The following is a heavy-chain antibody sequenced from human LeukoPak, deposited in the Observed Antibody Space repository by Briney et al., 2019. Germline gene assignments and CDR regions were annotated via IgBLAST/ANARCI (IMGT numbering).Heavy chain of an antibody. CDR3: ARGRYGWLPFDY. Sequence: SETLSLTCTVSGGSISSYYWSWIRQPPGKGLEWIGYIYYSGSTNYNPALKSRVTISVDTSKNQYTLRLSSVTAADTAVYYCARGRYGWLPFDYWGQGTLVTVSS. CDR2: IYYSGST. D-gene: IGHD3-16*01. V-gene: IGHV4-59*01. J-gene: IGHJ4*02. CDR1: GGSISSYY.